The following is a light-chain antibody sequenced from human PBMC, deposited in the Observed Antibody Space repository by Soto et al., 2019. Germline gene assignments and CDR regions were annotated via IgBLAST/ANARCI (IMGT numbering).Light chain of an antibody. V-gene: IGLV2-8*01. CDR1: SSDVGAYSF. Sequence: QSALTQPASASVSPGQSVTISCTGTSSDVGAYSFVSWYQQHPGKAPKLMVYDVNRRPPGVPDRFFGSKSGNTASLTVSGLQAEDEADYYCVSFAGGTYVFGTGTKVTVL. J-gene: IGLJ1*01. CDR2: DVN. CDR3: VSFAGGTYV.